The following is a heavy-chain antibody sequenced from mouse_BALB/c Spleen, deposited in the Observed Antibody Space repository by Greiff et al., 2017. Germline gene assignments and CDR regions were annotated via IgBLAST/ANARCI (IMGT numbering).Heavy chain of an antibody. CDR1: GYTFTSYW. CDR3: ARRGELPYYFDY. Sequence: VQLQQSGAELAKPGASVKMSCKASGYTFTSYWMHWVKQRPGQGLEWIGYINPSTGYTEYNQKFKDKATLTADKSSSTAYMQLNSLTSEDSAVYYCARRGELPYYFDYWGQGTTLTVSS. J-gene: IGHJ2*01. V-gene: IGHV1-7*01. CDR2: INPSTGYT. D-gene: IGHD1-1*01.